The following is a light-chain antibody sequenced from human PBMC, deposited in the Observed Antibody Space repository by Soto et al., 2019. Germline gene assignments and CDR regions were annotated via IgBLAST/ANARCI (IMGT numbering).Light chain of an antibody. Sequence: QSALTQPPSASGSRGQSVTISCTGTSSDVGGYNYVSWYQQHPGKAPKVLIYEVSKWPSGVPDRFSGSKSGNTASLTVSGLQAEYEADYYCSSYAGSNNLVFGTGTKLTVL. CDR1: SSDVGGYNY. J-gene: IGLJ1*01. CDR2: EVS. V-gene: IGLV2-8*01. CDR3: SSYAGSNNLV.